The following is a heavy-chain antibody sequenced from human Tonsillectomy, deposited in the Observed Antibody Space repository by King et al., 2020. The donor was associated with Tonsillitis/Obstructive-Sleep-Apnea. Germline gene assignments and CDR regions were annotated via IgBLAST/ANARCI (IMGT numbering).Heavy chain of an antibody. Sequence: VQLVESGGGLVQPGGSLRLSCAASGFTFSSYWMHWVRQAPGKGLVWVSRINSDGSSTSYADSVKGRFTIPRDTAKNTLYLQMNRLRAEDTAVYYCARVEAQTYYDFWSGSTLPYYYYMDVWGKGTTVTVSS. CDR1: GFTFSSYW. V-gene: IGHV3-74*01. D-gene: IGHD3-3*01. J-gene: IGHJ6*03. CDR2: INSDGSST. CDR3: ARVEAQTYYDFWSGSTLPYYYYMDV.